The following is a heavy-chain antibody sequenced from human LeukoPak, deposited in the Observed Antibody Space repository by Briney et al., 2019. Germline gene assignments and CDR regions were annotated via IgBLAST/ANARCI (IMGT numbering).Heavy chain of an antibody. CDR3: AKTPALLWFGESYFDY. D-gene: IGHD3-10*01. J-gene: IGHJ4*02. CDR1: GFTFSSYA. CDR2: ISGSGGST. V-gene: IGHV3-23*01. Sequence: GGSLRLSCAASGFTFSSYAMSWVRQAPGKGLEWVSAISGSGGSTYYADSVKGRFTISRDNSKNTLYLQMNSLRAEDTAVYYCAKTPALLWFGESYFDYWGQGTLVTVSS.